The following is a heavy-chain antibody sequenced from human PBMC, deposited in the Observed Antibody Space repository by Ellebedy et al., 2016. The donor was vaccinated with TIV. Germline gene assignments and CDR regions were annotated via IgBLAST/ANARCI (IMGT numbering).Heavy chain of an antibody. J-gene: IGHJ4*02. CDR3: AKDWESDYGDYGLDY. CDR2: ISYDGSNK. V-gene: IGHV3-30*18. D-gene: IGHD4-17*01. CDR1: GFTVSSNY. Sequence: GGSLRLXCAASGFTVSSNYMSWVRQAPGKGLEWVAVISYDGSNKYYADSVKGRFTISRDNSKNTLYLQMNSLRAEDTAVYYCAKDWESDYGDYGLDYWGQGTLVTVSS.